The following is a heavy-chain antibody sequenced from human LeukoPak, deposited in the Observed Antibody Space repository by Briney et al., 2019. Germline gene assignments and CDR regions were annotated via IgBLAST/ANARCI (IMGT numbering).Heavy chain of an antibody. V-gene: IGHV4-38-2*02. Sequence: SETLSLTCTVSGYSISSGFCWGWIRQPPGKGLEWIGSICHSGSTNYNPSLKSRVTISVDTSKNQFSLKLSSVTAADTAVYYCARVSCSGGSCYSPYYYYYYYMDVWGKGTTVTVSS. J-gene: IGHJ6*03. CDR2: ICHSGST. D-gene: IGHD2-15*01. CDR1: GYSISSGFC. CDR3: ARVSCSGGSCYSPYYYYYYYMDV.